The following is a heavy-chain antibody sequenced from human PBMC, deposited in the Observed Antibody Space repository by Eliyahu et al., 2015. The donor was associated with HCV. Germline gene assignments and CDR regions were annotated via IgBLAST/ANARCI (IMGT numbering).Heavy chain of an antibody. J-gene: IGHJ3*02. V-gene: IGHV3-15*01. CDR1: XFTFSHAW. CDR3: TTTGQQPRQMYAFDI. CDR2: IKSKIDGETT. D-gene: IGHD6-13*01. Sequence: EVQLVESGGGFVKPGGSLRLSCXASXFTFSHAWMNWVRQAPGKGLEWVGRIKSKIDGETTDYAAPVEGRFTISRDDSKTTLYLQMNSLKTEDTAVYYCTTTGQQPRQMYAFDIWGQGTIVTVSS.